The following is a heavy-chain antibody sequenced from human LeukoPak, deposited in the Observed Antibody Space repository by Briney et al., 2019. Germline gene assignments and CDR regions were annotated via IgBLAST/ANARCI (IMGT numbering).Heavy chain of an antibody. D-gene: IGHD4-17*01. V-gene: IGHV3-21*04. J-gene: IGHJ4*02. CDR2: ISSTSSYI. CDR3: VRGDYGDYTLFDY. CDR1: GFTFSTYS. Sequence: GGSLRLSCAASGFTFSTYSMNWVRQAPGKGLEWVSSISSTSSYIYYADSVKGRFTISRDNAKNSLYLQMNSLRAEDTAVYYCVRGDYGDYTLFDYWGQGTLVTVSS.